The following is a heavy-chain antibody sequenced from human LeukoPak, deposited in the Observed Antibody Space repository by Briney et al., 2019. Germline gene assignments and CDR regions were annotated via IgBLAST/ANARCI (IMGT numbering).Heavy chain of an antibody. V-gene: IGHV2-70*11. CDR2: IDWDDDK. D-gene: IGHD3-9*01. Sequence: SGPTLVNPTQTLTLTCTFSGFSLSTSGMCVSWIRQPPGKALEWLARIDWDDDKYYSTSLKTRLTISKDTSKNQVVLTMTNMDPVDTATYYCARELTYYDILTGYYKAEYYFDYWGQGTLVTVSS. CDR3: ARELTYYDILTGYYKAEYYFDY. CDR1: GFSLSTSGMC. J-gene: IGHJ4*02.